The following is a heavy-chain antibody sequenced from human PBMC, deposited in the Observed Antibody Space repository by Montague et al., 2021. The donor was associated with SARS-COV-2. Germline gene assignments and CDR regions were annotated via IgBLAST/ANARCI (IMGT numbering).Heavy chain of an antibody. V-gene: IGHV4-31*03. CDR3: ARVHIVVVTAMRYFDL. D-gene: IGHD2-21*02. Sequence: TLSLTCTVSGGSISSSGYYWSWIRQHPGKGLEWIGYIYYSGSTYYNPSLKSRVTISVDTSKNQFSLQLSSVTAADTAVYYCARVHIVVVTAMRYFDLWGRGTLVTVSS. CDR1: GGSISSSGYY. J-gene: IGHJ2*01. CDR2: IYYSGST.